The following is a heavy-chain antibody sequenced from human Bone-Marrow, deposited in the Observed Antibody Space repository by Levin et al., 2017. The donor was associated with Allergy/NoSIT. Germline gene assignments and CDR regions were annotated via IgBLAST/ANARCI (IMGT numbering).Heavy chain of an antibody. D-gene: IGHD2-2*01. V-gene: IGHV4-59*01. Sequence: SQTLSLTCTVSGGSISSYYWSWIRQPPGKGLEWIGYIYYSGSTNYNPSLTSRVTISVDTSKNQFSLKLSSVTAADTAVYYCAGERRRDIVVVPAAPYDAFDIWGQGTMVTVSS. J-gene: IGHJ3*02. CDR2: IYYSGST. CDR3: AGERRRDIVVVPAAPYDAFDI. CDR1: GGSISSYY.